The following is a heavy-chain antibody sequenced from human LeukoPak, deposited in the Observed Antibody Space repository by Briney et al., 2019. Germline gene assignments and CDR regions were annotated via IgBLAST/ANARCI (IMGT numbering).Heavy chain of an antibody. CDR1: GFSFSSYW. J-gene: IGHJ6*03. CDR3: ARSGYSYGYDYYYYYMDV. CDR2: MKRDGSVE. V-gene: IGHV3-7*01. D-gene: IGHD5-18*01. Sequence: GGSLRLSCAASGFSFSSYWMTWVRQAPGKGLEWVANMKRDGSVEYYVDSVKGRFTISRDNAKNSLYLQMNSLRAEDTAVYYCARSGYSYGYDYYYYYMDVWGKGTTVTVSS.